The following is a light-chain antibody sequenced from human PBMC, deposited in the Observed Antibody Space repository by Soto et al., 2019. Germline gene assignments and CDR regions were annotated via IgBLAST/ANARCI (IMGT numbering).Light chain of an antibody. V-gene: IGKV1-27*01. CDR2: AAS. CDR1: QGIRNY. CDR3: QMHSSVPV. J-gene: IGKJ3*01. Sequence: DIQMTQSPTSLSASVGDRVTITCRASQGIRNYVAWYQQIPGKAPKLLIYAASTLQSGLPSRFSGSESGTDFTLTINGLQHEDVATYSCQMHSSVPVLGPGTKVEIK.